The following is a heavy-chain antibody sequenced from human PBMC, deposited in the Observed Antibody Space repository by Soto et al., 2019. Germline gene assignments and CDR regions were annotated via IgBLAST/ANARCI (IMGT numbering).Heavy chain of an antibody. D-gene: IGHD3-10*01. CDR1: GDTFSFYS. J-gene: IGHJ4*02. CDR3: ASSYGSGYRAFDY. V-gene: IGHV1-69*02. Sequence: QVQLVQSGAEVKKPGSSVRVSCKASGDTFSFYSINWVRQAPGLGLEWMGRINPILSMSNYAQRFQGRVTGTADKSTRTAYMELSSLGSEDTAMYYCASSYGSGYRAFDYWGQGALVTVSS. CDR2: INPILSMS.